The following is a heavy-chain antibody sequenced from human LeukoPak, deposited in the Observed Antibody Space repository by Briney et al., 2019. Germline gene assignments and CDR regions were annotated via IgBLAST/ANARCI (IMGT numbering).Heavy chain of an antibody. CDR3: VRGGYSRGYFDY. Sequence: HPGGSLRLSCVVSGFGLSDYWMSWVRQAPGKGLEWLANIKPIGNDKYYVDSVKGRFTMSRDNGRSLLYLRMNSLRVEDTAVYYCVRGGYSRGYFDYWGLGTLVTVTS. V-gene: IGHV3-7*01. D-gene: IGHD5-18*01. J-gene: IGHJ4*02. CDR1: GFGLSDYW. CDR2: IKPIGNDK.